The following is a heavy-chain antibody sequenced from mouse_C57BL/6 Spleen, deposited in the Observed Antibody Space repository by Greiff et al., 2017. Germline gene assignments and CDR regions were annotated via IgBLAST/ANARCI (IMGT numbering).Heavy chain of an antibody. Sequence: QVQLKQPGAELVRPGSSVKLSCKASGYTFTSYWMHWVKQRPIQGLEWIGNIDPSDSETHYNQKFKDKATLTVDKSSSTAYMQLSSLTSEDSAVYYCAREIRYAMDYWGQGTSVTVS. CDR1: GYTFTSYW. J-gene: IGHJ4*01. V-gene: IGHV1-52*01. CDR2: IDPSDSET. CDR3: AREIRYAMDY.